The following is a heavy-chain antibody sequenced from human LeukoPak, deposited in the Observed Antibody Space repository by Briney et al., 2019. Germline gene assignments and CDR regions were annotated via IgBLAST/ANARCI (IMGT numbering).Heavy chain of an antibody. Sequence: GGSLRLSCAAFRFTFSSYAMSWVRQAPGKGLEWAALISYDGSNKYYADSVKGRFTISRDNSKNTLNLQMNSLRAEDTAVYYCARGGYCTSTSCYLVHYYGMDVWGQGTTVTVSS. J-gene: IGHJ6*02. CDR3: ARGGYCTSTSCYLVHYYGMDV. CDR1: RFTFSSYA. V-gene: IGHV3-30-3*01. D-gene: IGHD2-2*01. CDR2: ISYDGSNK.